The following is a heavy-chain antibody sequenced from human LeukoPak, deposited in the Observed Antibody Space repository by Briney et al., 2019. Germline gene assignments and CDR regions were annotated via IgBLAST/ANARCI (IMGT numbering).Heavy chain of an antibody. D-gene: IGHD3-22*01. J-gene: IGHJ4*02. CDR2: ISDSGGIT. CDR1: GITLSNYG. CDR3: AKRGVVIRVILVGFHKEAYYFDS. V-gene: IGHV3-23*01. Sequence: GGSLRLSCAVSGITLSNYGMSWVRQAPGKGLEWVAGISDSGGITNYADSVKGRFTISRDNPKNTLYLQMNSLRVEDTAVYFCAKRGVVIRVILVGFHKEAYYFDSRGQGARVTVSS.